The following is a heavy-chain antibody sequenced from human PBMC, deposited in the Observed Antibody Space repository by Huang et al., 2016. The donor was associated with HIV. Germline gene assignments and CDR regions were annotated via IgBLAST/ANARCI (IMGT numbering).Heavy chain of an antibody. CDR3: ARDRDFYDSSGYWGFNYFDY. CDR1: GYAFTSYY. CDR2: INPSDGST. J-gene: IGHJ4*02. V-gene: IGHV1-46*01. Sequence: QVQLVQSGAEVKKPGASVKVSCKASGYAFTSYYMHWVRQAPGQGLEWMGIINPSDGSTSYAQKFKGRFTTTRYTSTNTVFMELSSLRSEDTAVYYCARDRDFYDSSGYWGFNYFDYWGQGTLVTVSS. D-gene: IGHD3-22*01.